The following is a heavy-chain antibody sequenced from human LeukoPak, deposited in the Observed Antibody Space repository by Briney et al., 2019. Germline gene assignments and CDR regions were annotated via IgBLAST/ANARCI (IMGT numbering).Heavy chain of an antibody. CDR3: ARGGGLDV. CDR2: INHNGNVN. D-gene: IGHD3-16*01. Sequence: GGSLRLSCAASGFTFSSYWMNWARQAPGKGLEWLASINHNGNVNYYVDSVKGRFTISRDNAKNSLYLQMSNLGAEDTAVYFCARGGGLDVWGQGATVTVSS. CDR1: GFTFSSYW. J-gene: IGHJ6*02. V-gene: IGHV3-7*03.